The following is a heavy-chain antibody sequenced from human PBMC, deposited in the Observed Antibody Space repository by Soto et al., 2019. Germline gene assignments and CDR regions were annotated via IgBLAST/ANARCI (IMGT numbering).Heavy chain of an antibody. CDR2: ISWNSGSI. D-gene: IGHD2-15*01. J-gene: IGHJ3*02. Sequence: HPGGSLRLSCAASGFTFDDYAMHWVRQAPGKGLEWVSGISWNSGSIGYADSVKGRFTISRDNAKNSLYLQMNSLRAEDTALYYCAKDWVFRYCSGGSCYRYAFDIWGQGTMVTVSS. CDR3: AKDWVFRYCSGGSCYRYAFDI. V-gene: IGHV3-9*01. CDR1: GFTFDDYA.